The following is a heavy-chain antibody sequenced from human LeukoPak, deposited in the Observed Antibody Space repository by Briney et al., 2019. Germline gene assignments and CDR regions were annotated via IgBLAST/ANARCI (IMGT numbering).Heavy chain of an antibody. V-gene: IGHV3-9*01. Sequence: GGSLRLSCAASGFTFDDYAMHWVRQAPGKGLEWVSGISWNSGSIGYADSVKGRFTISRDNAKNSLYLQMNSLRAEDTALYYCANFGGSGDWGQGTLVTVSS. CDR1: GFTFDDYA. CDR3: ANFGGSGD. J-gene: IGHJ4*02. D-gene: IGHD3-10*01. CDR2: ISWNSGSI.